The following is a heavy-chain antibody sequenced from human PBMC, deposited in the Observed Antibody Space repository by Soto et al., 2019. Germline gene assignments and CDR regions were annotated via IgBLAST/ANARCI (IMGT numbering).Heavy chain of an antibody. CDR2: IKQDGSEK. CDR3: ARDLRSVVVVAAKDY. D-gene: IGHD2-15*01. Sequence: EVQLVESGGGLVQPGGSLRLSCAASGFTFSSYWMSWVRQAPGKGLEWVANIKQDGSEKYYVDSVKGRFTISRDNAKNSLYLQMNRLRAEDTAVYYCARDLRSVVVVAAKDYWGQGTLVTVSS. V-gene: IGHV3-7*05. J-gene: IGHJ4*02. CDR1: GFTFSSYW.